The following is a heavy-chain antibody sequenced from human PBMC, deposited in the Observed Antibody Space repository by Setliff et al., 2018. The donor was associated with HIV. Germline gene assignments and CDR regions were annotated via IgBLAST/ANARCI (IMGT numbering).Heavy chain of an antibody. CDR3: AKGDDGSASNYFDY. CDR1: GFTVSSNY. Sequence: PGGSLRLSCAASGFTVSSNYMSWVRQAPGKGLEWVSVIYSGGSTYYADSVKGRFTISRENSKNTLYLQMNSLRAEDTAVYYCAKGDDGSASNYFDYWGQGTLVTVSS. CDR2: IYSGGST. V-gene: IGHV3-53*01. J-gene: IGHJ4*02. D-gene: IGHD2-15*01.